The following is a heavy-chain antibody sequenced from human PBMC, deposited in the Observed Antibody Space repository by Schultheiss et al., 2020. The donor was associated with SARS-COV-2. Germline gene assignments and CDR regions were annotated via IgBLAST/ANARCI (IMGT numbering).Heavy chain of an antibody. V-gene: IGHV5-51*01. D-gene: IGHD2-2*01. J-gene: IGHJ6*03. CDR1: GYSFTSYW. CDR2: IYSGDSDT. Sequence: GGSLRLSCKGSGYSFTSYWIAWVRQMPGKGLEWMGIIYSGDSDTRYSPSFQGQVTISADKSISTSYLQWSSLKASDTAMYYCARQDCSSTSCPRYYMDVWGKGTTVTVSS. CDR3: ARQDCSSTSCPRYYMDV.